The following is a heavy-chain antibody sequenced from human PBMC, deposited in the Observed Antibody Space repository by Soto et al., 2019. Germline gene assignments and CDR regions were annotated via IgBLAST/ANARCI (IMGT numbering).Heavy chain of an antibody. CDR2: INHSGST. CDR1: GGSFSGYY. J-gene: IGHJ4*02. V-gene: IGHV4-34*01. D-gene: IGHD2-21*02. CDR3: ARQRTTVVTQAYFDH. Sequence: SETLSLTCAVYGGSFSGYYWSCIRQPPGKGLEWIGEINHSGSTNYNPSLKSRVTISVDTSKNQFSLKLSSVTATDTAVYYCARQRTTVVTQAYFDHWGQGALVTISS.